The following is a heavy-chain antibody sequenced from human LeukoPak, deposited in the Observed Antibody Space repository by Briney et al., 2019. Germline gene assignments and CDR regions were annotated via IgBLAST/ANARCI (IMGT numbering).Heavy chain of an antibody. V-gene: IGHV1-2*02. CDR2: INPNSGDT. CDR3: ARGYSYGLWRAFDI. CDR1: GYTFTDYY. J-gene: IGHJ3*02. D-gene: IGHD5-18*01. Sequence: ASVKVSCKASGYTFTDYYIHWVRQAPGQGLEWMGWINPNSGDTIYAQKFQGRVTMTGDTSITAAYMELTSLKSDDTAVYYCARGYSYGLWRAFDIWGQGTMVTVSS.